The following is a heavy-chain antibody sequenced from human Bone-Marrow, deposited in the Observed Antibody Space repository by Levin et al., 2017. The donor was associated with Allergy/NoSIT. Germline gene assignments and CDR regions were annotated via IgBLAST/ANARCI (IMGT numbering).Heavy chain of an antibody. CDR2: IYSNGVT. Sequence: LTCAASGFTVSNNQMNWVRQVPGKGLEWVSLIYSNGVTNYADSVKGRFIISRDNSKNTLYLQMNSLRAEDTAIYYCARDVFRIINDCWGQGTLVTVSS. CDR3: ARDVFRIINDC. J-gene: IGHJ4*02. D-gene: IGHD3-10*01. CDR1: GFTVSNNQ. V-gene: IGHV3-66*01.